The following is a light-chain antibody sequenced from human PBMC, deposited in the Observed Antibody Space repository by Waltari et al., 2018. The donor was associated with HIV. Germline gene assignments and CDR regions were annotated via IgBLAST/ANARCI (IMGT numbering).Light chain of an antibody. CDR3: NSRDNNDNHVV. V-gene: IGLV3-19*01. CDR1: SLRSYY. Sequence: ITCQGDSLRSYYASWYQQKPGQAPVLVIYGKNNRPSGIPDRFSGSSSGNTASLTITGAQAEDEADYYCNSRDNNDNHVVFGGGTKVTVL. CDR2: GKN. J-gene: IGLJ2*01.